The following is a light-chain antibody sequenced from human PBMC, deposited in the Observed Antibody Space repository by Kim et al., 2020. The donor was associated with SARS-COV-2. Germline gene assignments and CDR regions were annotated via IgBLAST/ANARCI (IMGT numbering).Light chain of an antibody. V-gene: IGKV3-20*01. Sequence: SPGERASLSCRASQSVSSNYLAWYQQKPGQAPRLLIYGVSTRATGIPDRFSGSGSGTDFTLTISRLEPEDLAVYYCQQYSRPPRTFGQGTKVDIK. CDR2: GVS. CDR3: QQYSRPPRT. CDR1: QSVSSNY. J-gene: IGKJ1*01.